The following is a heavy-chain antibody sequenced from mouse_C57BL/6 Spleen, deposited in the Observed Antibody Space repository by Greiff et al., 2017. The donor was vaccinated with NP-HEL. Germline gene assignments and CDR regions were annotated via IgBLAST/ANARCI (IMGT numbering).Heavy chain of an antibody. J-gene: IGHJ3*01. CDR1: GFTFSDYG. CDR2: ISSGSSTI. CDR3: ASSNYVPFAY. Sequence: EVQVVESGGGLVKPGGSLKLSCAASGFTFSDYGMHWVRQAPEKGLEWVAYISSGSSTIYYADTVKGRFTISRDNAKNTLFLQMTSLRSEDTAMYYCASSNYVPFAYWGQGTLVTVSA. V-gene: IGHV5-17*01. D-gene: IGHD2-5*01.